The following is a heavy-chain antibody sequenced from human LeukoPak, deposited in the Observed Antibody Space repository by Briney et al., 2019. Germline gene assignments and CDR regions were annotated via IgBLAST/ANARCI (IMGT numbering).Heavy chain of an antibody. Sequence: GGSLRLSCAASGFSVSGKFMSWVRQAPGKGLEWVSIIHYDGKIRYAGSVGGRFTISRDNSKNTLYLQMSSLRAEDTAVYYCAKDGSSGWPSDVFDIWGQGTMVTVSS. V-gene: IGHV3-53*01. CDR1: GFSVSGKF. D-gene: IGHD6-19*01. CDR2: IHYDGKI. CDR3: AKDGSSGWPSDVFDI. J-gene: IGHJ3*02.